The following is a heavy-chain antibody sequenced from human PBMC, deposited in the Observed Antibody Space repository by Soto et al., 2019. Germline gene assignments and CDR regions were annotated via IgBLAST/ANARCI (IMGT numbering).Heavy chain of an antibody. D-gene: IGHD3-16*01. CDR1: GLPFSSFA. V-gene: IGHV3-30*04. J-gene: IGHJ3*01. CDR3: ARGGRGLRGAFDV. CDR2: ISFNGLSQ. Sequence: QEILVESGGGVVQSGTSLSLSCAASGLPFSSFALHWVRQAPAKGREWVSVISFNGLSQFYPDSFRGRVTVSRDNSKNTLYLQLDSLRPDDTAVYSCARGGRGLRGAFDVWGQGTEVSVS.